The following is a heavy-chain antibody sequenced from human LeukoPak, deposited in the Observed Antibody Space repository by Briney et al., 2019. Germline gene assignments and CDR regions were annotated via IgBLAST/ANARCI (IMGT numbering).Heavy chain of an antibody. CDR1: GFTFGVYA. J-gene: IGHJ6*02. Sequence: GGPLRLSCAASGFTFGVYAMSWVRQAPGKGLEWVSTVGSSDITYYAGSVMGRFTISRDIPKNTLYLQMNSLRAEDTAVYYCAKDSAVVPAAPYGMDVWGQGTTVTVSS. D-gene: IGHD2-2*01. CDR2: VGSSDIT. V-gene: IGHV3-23*01. CDR3: AKDSAVVPAAPYGMDV.